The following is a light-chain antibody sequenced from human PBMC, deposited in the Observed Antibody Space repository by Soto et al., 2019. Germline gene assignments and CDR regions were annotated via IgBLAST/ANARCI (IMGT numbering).Light chain of an antibody. CDR1: QSIGSN. CDR3: QHYNNWPLT. Sequence: EIVMTQSPATLSVSPGERATLSCGASQSIGSNLAWYQQKPGQTPRLLIYGTSIRATGIPARVSGSGSGTEFTLTISSLQSEDFAVYYCQHYNNWPLTFGGGTKVDI. CDR2: GTS. J-gene: IGKJ4*01. V-gene: IGKV3-15*01.